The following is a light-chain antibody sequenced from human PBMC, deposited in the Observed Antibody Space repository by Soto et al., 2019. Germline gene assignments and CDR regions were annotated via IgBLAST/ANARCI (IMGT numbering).Light chain of an antibody. CDR1: QSISSSY. V-gene: IGKV3-20*01. CDR3: QQYGSSRT. J-gene: IGKJ1*01. Sequence: EVVLTQSPGTLSLSPGERATLSCRASQSISSSYLAWYQQKPGQAPRLLIYSASSRATGIPDRFSGSGSGTDFTLTISRLEPEDFVVYYCQQYGSSRTFGQGTKVEFK. CDR2: SAS.